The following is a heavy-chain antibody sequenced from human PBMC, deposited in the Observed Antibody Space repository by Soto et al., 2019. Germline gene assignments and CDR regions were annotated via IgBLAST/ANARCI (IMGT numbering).Heavy chain of an antibody. CDR1: GFTFSSYA. CDR2: ISGSGVST. Sequence: EVQLLESGGGLVQPGGSLRLSCAASGFTFSSYAMSWVRQAPGKGLEWVSGISGSGVSTYYADSVKGRFTISRNNSKSTLYRQMNILRAEDRAVYYCAKDRERIATRPIDYWGQGTLVTVSS. V-gene: IGHV3-23*01. D-gene: IGHD6-6*01. J-gene: IGHJ4*02. CDR3: AKDRERIATRPIDY.